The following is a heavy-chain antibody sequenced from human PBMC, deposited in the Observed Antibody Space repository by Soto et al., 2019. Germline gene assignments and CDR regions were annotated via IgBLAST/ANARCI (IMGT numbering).Heavy chain of an antibody. Sequence: SVKVSCKASGFTFTSSAVQWVRQARGQRLEWIGWIVVGSGNTNYAQKFQERVTITRDMSTSTAYMELSSLRSEDTAVYYCAAGVGATIDWFDPWGQGTLVTVYS. CDR1: GFTFTSSA. J-gene: IGHJ5*02. CDR3: AAGVGATIDWFDP. V-gene: IGHV1-58*01. D-gene: IGHD1-26*01. CDR2: IVVGSGNT.